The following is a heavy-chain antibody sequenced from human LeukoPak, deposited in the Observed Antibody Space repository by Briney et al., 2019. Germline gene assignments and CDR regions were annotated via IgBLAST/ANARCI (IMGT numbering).Heavy chain of an antibody. CDR2: ISSSSSYI. CDR3: ARDLASTVTTLGDVAFDI. CDR1: GFTFSSYS. V-gene: IGHV3-21*01. D-gene: IGHD4-17*01. J-gene: IGHJ3*02. Sequence: GGSLRLSCAASGFTFSSYSMNWVRQAPGKGLEWVSSISSSSSYIYYADSVKGRFTISRDNAKNSLYLQMNSLRAEDTAVYYCARDLASTVTTLGDVAFDIWGQGTMVTVPS.